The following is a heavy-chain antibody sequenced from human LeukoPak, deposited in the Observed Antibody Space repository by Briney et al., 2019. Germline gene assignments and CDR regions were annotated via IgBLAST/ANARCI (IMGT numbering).Heavy chain of an antibody. CDR1: GFPFSTYW. CDR3: ARGNRGSRFFDL. V-gene: IGHV3-74*01. J-gene: IGHJ2*01. Sequence: GGSLRLSCGASGFPFSTYWMHWVRQVPGKGLVWVSRIDSDGSSTTQADSVKGRFIISRDNANNTVFLQMNSLRDDDSAVYYCARGNRGSRFFDLWGRGTLVTVSS. D-gene: IGHD2-15*01. CDR2: IDSDGSST.